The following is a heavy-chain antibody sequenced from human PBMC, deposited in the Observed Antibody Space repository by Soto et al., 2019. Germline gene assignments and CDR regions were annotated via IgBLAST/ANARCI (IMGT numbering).Heavy chain of an antibody. CDR1: GFTFSNYA. CDR2: INNSAGST. Sequence: QLLESGGGLVQPGGSLRLSCAASGFTFSNYAMSWVRQAPGEWLEWVSSINNSAGSTYYADSVKGRLTISRENSKNTLYRQMSSLSAEDTAVYYCARDHIVSYILPSVFDYLCQGTLVTVSS. V-gene: IGHV3-23*01. D-gene: IGHD2-21*01. J-gene: IGHJ4*02. CDR3: ARDHIVSYILPSVFDY.